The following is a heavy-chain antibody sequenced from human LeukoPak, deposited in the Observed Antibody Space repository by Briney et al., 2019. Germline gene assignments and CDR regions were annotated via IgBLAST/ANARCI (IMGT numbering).Heavy chain of an antibody. CDR3: ARGVGYYYDSSGYFYL. CDR2: INPNSGGT. V-gene: IGHV1-2*02. CDR1: GYTFTGYY. D-gene: IGHD3-22*01. J-gene: IGHJ4*02. Sequence: ASVKVSCKASGYTFTGYYMHWVRQAPGQGLEWMGWINPNSGGTNYAQKFQGRVTMTRDTSISTAYMELSRLRSDDTAVYYCARGVGYYYDSSGYFYLRGQGTLVTVSS.